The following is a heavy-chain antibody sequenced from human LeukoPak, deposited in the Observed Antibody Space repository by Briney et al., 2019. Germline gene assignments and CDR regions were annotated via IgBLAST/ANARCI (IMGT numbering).Heavy chain of an antibody. CDR3: AREEGSGNLNYFDY. J-gene: IGHJ4*02. D-gene: IGHD3-10*01. CDR2: IIPIFGTA. Sequence: SVTVSCKASGGTFSSYAISWVRQAPGQGLEWMGGIIPIFGTANYAQKFQGRVTITADKSTSTAYMELSSLRSDDTAVYYCAREEGSGNLNYFDYWGQGTLVTVSS. V-gene: IGHV1-69*06. CDR1: GGTFSSYA.